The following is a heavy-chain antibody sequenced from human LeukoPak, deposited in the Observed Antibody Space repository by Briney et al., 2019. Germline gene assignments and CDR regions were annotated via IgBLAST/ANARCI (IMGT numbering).Heavy chain of an antibody. CDR2: INEDGSST. V-gene: IGHV3-74*01. Sequence: GGSLRLSCAASGYTFSRYWMHWVRQGPGKGLVWFSRINEDGSSTSYAGPVRGRCTISRNNAKNKLYLQRTNLRAEDAAVYYCTTDPFGARYSWGQGTLVTVSS. CDR1: GYTFSRYW. J-gene: IGHJ4*02. D-gene: IGHD2-15*01. CDR3: TTDPFGARYS.